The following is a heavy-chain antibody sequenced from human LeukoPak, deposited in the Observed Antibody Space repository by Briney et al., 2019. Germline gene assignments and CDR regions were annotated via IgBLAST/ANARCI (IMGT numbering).Heavy chain of an antibody. J-gene: IGHJ4*02. CDR3: ANRHDSSGYFFNY. D-gene: IGHD3-22*01. V-gene: IGHV3-23*01. CDR2: VSESGSNR. CDR1: GFTFTRYV. Sequence: GGSLRLSCGVSGFTFTRYVMSWVRQAPGKGLEWVSSVSESGSNRYYADSVKGRFSISRDNSKNMLYLQLGSLRTEDTATYYCANRHDSSGYFFNYWGQGTLVTVSS.